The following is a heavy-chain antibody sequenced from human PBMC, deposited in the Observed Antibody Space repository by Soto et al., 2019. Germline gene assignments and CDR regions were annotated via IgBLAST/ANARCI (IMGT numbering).Heavy chain of an antibody. V-gene: IGHV5-51*01. J-gene: IGHJ4*02. D-gene: IGHD3-22*01. CDR2: IYPGDSDT. Sequence: AGESLKISCKGSGYSFTSYWIGWVRQMPGKGLEWMGIIYPGDSDTRYSPSFQGQVTISADKSISTAYLQWSSLKASDTAMYYCARLGYYYDSSGHLGAYYFDYWGQGTLVTVSS. CDR3: ARLGYYYDSSGHLGAYYFDY. CDR1: GYSFTSYW.